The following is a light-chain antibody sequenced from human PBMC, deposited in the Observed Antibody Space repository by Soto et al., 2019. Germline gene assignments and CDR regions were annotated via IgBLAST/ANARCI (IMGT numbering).Light chain of an antibody. CDR2: YAS. V-gene: IGKV1-5*01. CDR1: QSIVSW. CDR3: QQYHTYWT. J-gene: IGKJ1*01. Sequence: DIQMTQSPSTLSASVGDRVTITCRASQSIVSWLAWYQQKPGRAPKFLIYYASSLNSGVPSRFSGSGSGTDFTLTISSMQPDDIATYYCQQYHTYWTFGQGTKVDIK.